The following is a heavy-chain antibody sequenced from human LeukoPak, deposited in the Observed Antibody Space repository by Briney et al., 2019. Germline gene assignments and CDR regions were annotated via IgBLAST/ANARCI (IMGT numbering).Heavy chain of an antibody. V-gene: IGHV4-31*03. CDR3: AGVEDILTGRASNWFDP. J-gene: IGHJ5*02. Sequence: SETLSLTCTVPGGSISSGGYYWSWIRQHPGKGLESIAYIYYSGSTYYHPSLKSRVTISVDTSKNQFSLKLSSVTAADTAVYYCAGVEDILTGRASNWFDPWGQGTLVTVSS. CDR1: GGSISSGGYY. D-gene: IGHD3-9*01. CDR2: IYYSGST.